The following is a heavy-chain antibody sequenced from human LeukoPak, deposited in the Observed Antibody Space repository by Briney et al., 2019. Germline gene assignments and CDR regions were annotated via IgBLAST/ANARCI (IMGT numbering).Heavy chain of an antibody. J-gene: IGHJ4*02. V-gene: IGHV7-4-1*02. CDR2: INTNTGNP. CDR3: ARSPPMVRGVLFDY. Sequence: GASVKVSCKASGGTFSSYAMNWVRQAPGQGLEWMGWINTNTGNPTYAQGFTGQFVFSLHTSVSTAYLQISSLKAEDTAVHYCARSPPMVRGVLFDYWGQGTLVTVSS. D-gene: IGHD3-10*01. CDR1: GGTFSSYA.